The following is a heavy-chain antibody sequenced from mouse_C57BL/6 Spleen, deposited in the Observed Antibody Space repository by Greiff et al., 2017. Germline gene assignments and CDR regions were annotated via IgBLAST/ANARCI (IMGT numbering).Heavy chain of an antibody. CDR2: IWGGGST. D-gene: IGHD1-1*01. J-gene: IGHJ4*01. V-gene: IGHV2-9*01. CDR3: AKQGAYYGSSPYAMEY. Sequence: QVQLQESGPGLVAPSPSLSITCTVSGFSLTSYCVDWVRQPPGKGLEWLGVIWGGGSTNYNSTLMSRLSISKDTSTSQVFLKMNSLQTDDTAMYYCAKQGAYYGSSPYAMEYWGQGTSVTVSS. CDR1: GFSLTSYC.